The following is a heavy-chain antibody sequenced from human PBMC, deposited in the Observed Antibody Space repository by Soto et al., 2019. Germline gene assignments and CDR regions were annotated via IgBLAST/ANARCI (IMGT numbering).Heavy chain of an antibody. J-gene: IGHJ6*02. Sequence: SGPTLVNPTQTLTLTFSFSGFSLSTTGVGVGWIRQPPGKALEWLALIYWDDDKRYNPSLNSRLTITKDTSKNQVVLAMTNMDPVDTATYYCVQSRCGGDCLQSYSSHSYYGLDVWGQGTTVTVSS. CDR2: IYWDDDK. CDR1: GFSLSTTGVG. CDR3: VQSRCGGDCLQSYSSHSYYGLDV. D-gene: IGHD2-21*02. V-gene: IGHV2-5*02.